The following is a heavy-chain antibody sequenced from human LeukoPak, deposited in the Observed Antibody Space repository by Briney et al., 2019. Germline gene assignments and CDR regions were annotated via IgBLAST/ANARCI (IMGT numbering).Heavy chain of an antibody. J-gene: IGHJ4*02. CDR2: LIGSNGAT. Sequence: GGSLRLSCAASGFTSTNYAMNWVRQAPGKGLEWVSILIGSNGATDHADSVKGRFTISRDNSKNTLYLQMNSLRAEDTAIYYCAKGAYDYIEMGYFDYWGQGTLVTVSS. D-gene: IGHD5-12*01. CDR3: AKGAYDYIEMGYFDY. V-gene: IGHV3-23*01. CDR1: GFTSTNYA.